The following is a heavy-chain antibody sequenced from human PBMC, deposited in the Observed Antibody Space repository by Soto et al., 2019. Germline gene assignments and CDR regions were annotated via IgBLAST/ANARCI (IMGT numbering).Heavy chain of an antibody. CDR2: ISGSGGST. Sequence: GGSLRLSCAASGFTFSSYAMIWVRQAPGKGLEWVSAISGSGGSTYYADSVKGRFTISRDNSKNTLYLQMNSLRAEDTAVYYCAKSPYPILRFLEWLFDYWGQGTLVTVSS. CDR1: GFTFSSYA. J-gene: IGHJ4*02. D-gene: IGHD3-3*01. CDR3: AKSPYPILRFLEWLFDY. V-gene: IGHV3-23*01.